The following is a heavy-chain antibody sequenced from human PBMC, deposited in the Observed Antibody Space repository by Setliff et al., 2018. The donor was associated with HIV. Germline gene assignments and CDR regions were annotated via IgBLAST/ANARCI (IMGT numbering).Heavy chain of an antibody. CDR1: GGSISSGSYY. J-gene: IGHJ4*02. V-gene: IGHV4-39*07. Sequence: PSETLSLTCTVSGGSISSGSYYWSWIRQPPGKGLEWIGSIYYSGSTYHNPSLMGRVTMSLDVSKNQISLRLTSVIAADTAVYYCARGHEWLRNWGQGALVTVS. D-gene: IGHD5-12*01. CDR2: IYYSGST. CDR3: ARGHEWLRN.